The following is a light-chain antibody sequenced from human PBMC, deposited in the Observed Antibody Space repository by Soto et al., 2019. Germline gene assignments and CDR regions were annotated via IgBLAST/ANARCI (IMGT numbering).Light chain of an antibody. V-gene: IGLV2-14*01. Sequence: QSALTQPASVSGSPGQSITISCTGTSSDVGGYNYVSWYQQHPGKAPKLILNAVSNRPSGLSNRFSGSKSGNTASLTISGLQAEDEADDYCTAYTTSSTLVVFGGGTKLTVL. CDR3: TAYTTSSTLVV. CDR1: SSDVGGYNY. CDR2: AVS. J-gene: IGLJ2*01.